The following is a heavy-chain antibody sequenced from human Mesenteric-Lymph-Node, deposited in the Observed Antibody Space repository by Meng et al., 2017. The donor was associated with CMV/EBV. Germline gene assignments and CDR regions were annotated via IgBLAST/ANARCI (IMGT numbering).Heavy chain of an antibody. Sequence: GGSLRLSCAASGFTFSSYSMNWVRQAPGKGLEWVSSISRSSSYIYYADSVKGRFTISRDNAKNSLYLQMNSLRAEDTAVYYCARGRVGGVDYWGQGTLVTVSS. V-gene: IGHV3-21*01. CDR3: ARGRVGGVDY. CDR2: ISRSSSYI. J-gene: IGHJ4*02. D-gene: IGHD1-26*01. CDR1: GFTFSSYS.